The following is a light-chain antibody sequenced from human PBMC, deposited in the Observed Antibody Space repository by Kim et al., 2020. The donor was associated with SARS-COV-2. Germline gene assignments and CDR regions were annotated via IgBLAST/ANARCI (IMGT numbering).Light chain of an antibody. J-gene: IGKJ2*01. CDR1: QSISSW. CDR3: QQYNSYSYT. CDR2: KAS. Sequence: DIQMTQSPSTLSASVGGRVTVTCRASQSISSWLAWYQQKPGKAPKLLIYKASSLESGVPSRFSGSGSRTEFTLTISSLQPDDFATYYCQQYNSYSYTFGQGTKLEI. V-gene: IGKV1-5*03.